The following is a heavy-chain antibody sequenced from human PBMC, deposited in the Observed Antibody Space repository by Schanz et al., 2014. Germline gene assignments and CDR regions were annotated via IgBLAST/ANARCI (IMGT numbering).Heavy chain of an antibody. J-gene: IGHJ4*02. CDR1: GFIFSNSW. D-gene: IGHD6-19*01. V-gene: IGHV3-7*03. Sequence: EVQLVESGGGLVQPGGSLRLSCAASGFIFSNSWMSWVRQAPGKGLEWVANIKQDGSEKYYVDSVKGRFSISRENSKSILYLQMNSLRAEDTAVYYCAKAGSGWSTAGYYYWGQGTLVDVSS. CDR2: IKQDGSEK. CDR3: AKAGSGWSTAGYYY.